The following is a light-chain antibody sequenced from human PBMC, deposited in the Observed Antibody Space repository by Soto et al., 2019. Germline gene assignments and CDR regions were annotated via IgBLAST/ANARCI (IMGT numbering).Light chain of an antibody. CDR2: LNSDRSH. J-gene: IGLJ2*01. V-gene: IGLV4-69*01. Sequence: QAVVTQSPSASASLGASVKLTCTLSSGHSSYAIAWHQQQPEKGPRYLMKLNSDRSHSKGDGIPDRFSGSSSGTERYLTISSLQSEDEADYYCQTWSTGIVVFGGGTKLTVL. CDR3: QTWSTGIVV. CDR1: SGHSSYA.